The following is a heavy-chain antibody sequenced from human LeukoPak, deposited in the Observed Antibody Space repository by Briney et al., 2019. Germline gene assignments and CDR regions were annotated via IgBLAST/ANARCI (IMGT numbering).Heavy chain of an antibody. Sequence: GGSLRLSCAASGFTFINYAMHWVRQAPGKGLEWVAVISYDGRDKYYADSVKGRFTISRDNSKSTLYLQMNSLRAEDTAVYYCAKTGSSSWGYFDYWGQGTLVTVSS. CDR2: ISYDGRDK. CDR3: AKTGSSSWGYFDY. D-gene: IGHD6-13*01. V-gene: IGHV3-30-3*02. CDR1: GFTFINYA. J-gene: IGHJ4*02.